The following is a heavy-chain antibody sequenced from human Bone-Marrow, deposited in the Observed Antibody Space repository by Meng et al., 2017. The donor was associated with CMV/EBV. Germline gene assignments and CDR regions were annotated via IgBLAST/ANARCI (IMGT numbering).Heavy chain of an antibody. CDR2: ISSSGSTI. CDR3: ARDSRFLDAFDI. CDR1: GYTFTSYD. V-gene: IGHV3-48*03. D-gene: IGHD3-3*01. J-gene: IGHJ3*02. Sequence: SCKASGYTFTSYDINWVRQAPGKGLEWVSYISSSGSTIYYADSVKGRFTISRDNAKNSLYLQMNSLRAEDTAVYYCARDSRFLDAFDIWGQGTMVTVSS.